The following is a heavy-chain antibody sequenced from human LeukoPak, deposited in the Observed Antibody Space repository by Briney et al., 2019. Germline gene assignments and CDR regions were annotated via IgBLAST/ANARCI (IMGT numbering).Heavy chain of an antibody. Sequence: LTGGSLRLSCAVSGFNFRDHWIDWVRQAPGKGLEWVGHIKNDGSETYYLDSLKGRFSISRDNTNNALYLQMNSLRVEDTAVYYCVKNDGWFHLAQWGQGTLVTVSS. CDR1: GFNFRDHW. D-gene: IGHD6-19*01. CDR2: IKNDGSET. CDR3: VKNDGWFHLAQ. V-gene: IGHV3-7*03. J-gene: IGHJ4*02.